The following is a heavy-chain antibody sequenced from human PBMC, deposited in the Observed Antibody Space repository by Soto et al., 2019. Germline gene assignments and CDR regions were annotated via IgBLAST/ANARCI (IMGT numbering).Heavy chain of an antibody. Sequence: QVQLQGSGPGLVKPSQTLSLTCTVSGGSISSGGYYWSWIRQHPGKGLEWIGYIYYSGSTYYNPSLKSRVTISVDTSKNQFSLKLSSVTDADTAVYYCARSTTVTTRLDYWGQGTLVTVSS. CDR1: GGSISSGGYY. V-gene: IGHV4-31*03. CDR3: ARSTTVTTRLDY. D-gene: IGHD4-4*01. J-gene: IGHJ4*02. CDR2: IYYSGST.